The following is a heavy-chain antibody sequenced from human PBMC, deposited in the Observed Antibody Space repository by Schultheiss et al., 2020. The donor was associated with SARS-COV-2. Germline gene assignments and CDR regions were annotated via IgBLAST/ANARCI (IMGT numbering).Heavy chain of an antibody. CDR3: ASDSDSSGSGKYYYGMDV. CDR1: GFTFSSYA. V-gene: IGHV3-30*01. CDR2: ISYDGSNK. D-gene: IGHD3-22*01. Sequence: GGSLRLSCLGSGFTFSSYAMHWVRQAPGKGLEWVAVISYDGSNKYYADSVKGRFTISRDNSKNTLYLQMNSLRAEDTAVYYCASDSDSSGSGKYYYGMDVWGQGTTVTVSS. J-gene: IGHJ6*02.